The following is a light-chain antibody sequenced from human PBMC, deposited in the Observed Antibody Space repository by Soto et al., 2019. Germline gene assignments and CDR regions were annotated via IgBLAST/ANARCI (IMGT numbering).Light chain of an antibody. CDR3: QQYNSYSWT. J-gene: IGKJ1*01. CDR1: QSISSW. CDR2: KAS. V-gene: IGKV1-5*03. Sequence: DIQMTQSPSTLSASVGDRVTITCRASQSISSWLAWYQQKSGKAPKLLIYKASSLESGVPSRFSGSGSGTEFTLTISSLQPDDFATYYCQQYNSYSWTFGNGTKVEIK.